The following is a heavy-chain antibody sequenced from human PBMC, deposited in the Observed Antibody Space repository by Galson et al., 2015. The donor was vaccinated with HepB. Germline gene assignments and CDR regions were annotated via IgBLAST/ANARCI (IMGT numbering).Heavy chain of an antibody. V-gene: IGHV1-18*04. CDR2: ISAYNGNT. Sequence: SVKVSCKASGYTFTSYGISWVRQAPGQGLEWMGWISAYNGNTNYAQKLQGRVTMTTDTSTSTAYMELRSLRSDDTAVYYCARDCITIFGVVITSIRPYYYGMDVWGQGTTVTVSS. CDR1: GYTFTSYG. CDR3: ARDCITIFGVVITSIRPYYYGMDV. D-gene: IGHD3-3*01. J-gene: IGHJ6*02.